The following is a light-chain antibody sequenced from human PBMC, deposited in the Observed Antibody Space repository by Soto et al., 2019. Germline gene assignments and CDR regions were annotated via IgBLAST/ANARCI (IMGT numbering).Light chain of an antibody. V-gene: IGKV3-15*01. J-gene: IGKJ1*01. CDR3: QQYKNWPGGT. CDR1: QSVSSN. CDR2: GAS. Sequence: EIVMTQSPATLSVSPGERATLSCRSSQSVSSNLAWHQQKPGQAHRLLIYGASTRATGIPARFSGSGSGTEFTLTISSLQSEDFAVYYCQQYKNWPGGTFGQGTKVDIK.